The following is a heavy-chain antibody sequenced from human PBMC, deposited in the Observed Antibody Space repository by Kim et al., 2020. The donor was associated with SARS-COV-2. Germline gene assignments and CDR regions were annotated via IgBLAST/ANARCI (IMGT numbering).Heavy chain of an antibody. V-gene: IGHV3-66*01. D-gene: IGHD1-26*01. J-gene: IGHJ6*02. Sequence: GGSLRLSCAASGFTVSSNYMSWVRQAPGKGLEWVSVIYSGGSTYYADSVKGRFTISRDNSKNTLYLQMNSLRAEDTAVYYCARGESDHASYYYGMDVWGQGTTVTVSS. CDR2: IYSGGST. CDR3: ARGESDHASYYYGMDV. CDR1: GFTVSSNY.